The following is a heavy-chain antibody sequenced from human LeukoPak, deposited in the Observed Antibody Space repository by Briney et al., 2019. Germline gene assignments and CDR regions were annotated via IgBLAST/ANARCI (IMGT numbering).Heavy chain of an antibody. CDR3: ARDGGQPVHSPLWFGELSYGTYFDY. J-gene: IGHJ4*02. CDR1: GYSISSGYY. Sequence: SETLSLTCTVSGYSISSGYYWGWIRQPPGKGLEWIGSIYHSVSTYYNPSLKSRVTISIDTSKNQFSLKLSSVTAADTAVYYCARDGGQPVHSPLWFGELSYGTYFDYWGQGTLVTVSS. CDR2: IYHSVST. D-gene: IGHD3-10*01. V-gene: IGHV4-38-2*02.